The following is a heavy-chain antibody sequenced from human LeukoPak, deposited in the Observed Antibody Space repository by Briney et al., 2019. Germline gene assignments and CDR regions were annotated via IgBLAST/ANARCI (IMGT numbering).Heavy chain of an antibody. CDR3: AKALSTLTTLVDRPFDY. Sequence: PGGSLRLSCTASGFTFTNYPMGWVRQAPGRGLEWVSAISGSGGGTNYPDSVKGRFTISRDNSKNTLYLQMDSLRAEDTAVYYCAKALSTLTTLVDRPFDYWGQGILVSVSS. CDR2: ISGSGGGT. CDR1: GFTFTNYP. V-gene: IGHV3-23*01. J-gene: IGHJ4*02. D-gene: IGHD2-15*01.